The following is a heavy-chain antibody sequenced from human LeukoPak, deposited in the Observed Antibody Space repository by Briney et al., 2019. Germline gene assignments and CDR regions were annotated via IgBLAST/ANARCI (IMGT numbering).Heavy chain of an antibody. V-gene: IGHV3-7*01. CDR2: IKQDGSEK. J-gene: IGHJ4*02. D-gene: IGHD5-18*01. CDR1: GFTFSSYW. Sequence: PGGSLRLSCAASGFTFSSYWMSWVRQAPGKGLEWVANIKQDGSEKYYVDSVKGRFTISRDNAKNSLYLQMNSLRAEDTAVYYCARDGGYSYGSDLHYWGQGTLVTVSS. CDR3: ARDGGYSYGSDLHY.